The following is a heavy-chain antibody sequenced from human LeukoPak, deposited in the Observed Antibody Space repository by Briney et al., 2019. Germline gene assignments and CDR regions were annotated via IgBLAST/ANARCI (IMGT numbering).Heavy chain of an antibody. CDR2: MNPNSGNT. J-gene: IGHJ4*02. V-gene: IGHV1-8*01. CDR3: AREGGTFSSNLDYFDL. D-gene: IGHD6-13*01. Sequence: ASVKVSCKASGYTFTSYDINWVRQATGQGLEWMGWMNPNSGNTGYAQKFQGRVTMTRNTSISTAYMELSSLRAEDTAMYYCAREGGTFSSNLDYFDLWGQGTLVTVSS. CDR1: GYTFTSYD.